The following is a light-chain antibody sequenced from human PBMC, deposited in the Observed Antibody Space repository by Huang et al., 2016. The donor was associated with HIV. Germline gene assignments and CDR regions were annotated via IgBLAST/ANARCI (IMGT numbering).Light chain of an antibody. V-gene: IGKV3-11*01. J-gene: IGKJ4*02. CDR1: QSIGTY. Sequence: IVLTQSPVPLSLAPGDRSTLSCRASQSIGTYLAWYQQKSDLAPRLLIYDVSNRAAGVPARFSASGSETDFTLTIASLEPDDFAIYHCQQRSKWPLTFGGGTKVEMK. CDR2: DVS. CDR3: QQRSKWPLT.